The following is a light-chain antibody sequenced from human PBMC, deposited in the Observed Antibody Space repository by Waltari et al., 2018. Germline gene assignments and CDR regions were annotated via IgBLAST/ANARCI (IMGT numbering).Light chain of an antibody. CDR3: QVWDRSTDHRV. CDR1: SIGRKS. J-gene: IGLJ3*02. Sequence: SYVLTQPPSVSEAPGQTARITCGGNSIGRKSVHWYQQKPGQAPVGVRYYDNDRPAGIPERFSGSNAGNTATLTISRVEAGDEADYYCQVWDRSTDHRVFGGGTRLTVL. V-gene: IGLV3-21*04. CDR2: YDN.